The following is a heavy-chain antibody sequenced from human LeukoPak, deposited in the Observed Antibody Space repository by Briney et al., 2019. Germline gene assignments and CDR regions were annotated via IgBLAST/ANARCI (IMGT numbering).Heavy chain of an antibody. Sequence: PSETLSLTCAVYGGSFSGYYWRWIRQPPGKGLEWIGEINHSGSTNYNPSLKSRVTISVDTSKNQFSLNLSSETAADTAVYYCARREGDTSMVRSFDYWGQGTLVTVSS. D-gene: IGHD5-18*01. CDR2: INHSGST. V-gene: IGHV4-34*01. CDR1: GGSFSGYY. J-gene: IGHJ4*02. CDR3: ARREGDTSMVRSFDY.